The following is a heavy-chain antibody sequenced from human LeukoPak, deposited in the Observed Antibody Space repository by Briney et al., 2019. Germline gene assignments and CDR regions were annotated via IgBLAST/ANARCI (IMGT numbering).Heavy chain of an antibody. CDR3: ARDHRGYSYGYRGTHFDY. D-gene: IGHD5-18*01. V-gene: IGHV1-8*01. J-gene: IGHJ4*02. CDR1: GYTFTSYD. CDR2: MNPNSGNT. Sequence: ASVKVSCKASGYTFTSYDINWVRQATGQGLEWMGWMNPNSGNTGYAQKLQGRVTMTTDTSTSTAYMELRSLRSDDTAVYYCARDHRGYSYGYRGTHFDYWGQGTLVTVSS.